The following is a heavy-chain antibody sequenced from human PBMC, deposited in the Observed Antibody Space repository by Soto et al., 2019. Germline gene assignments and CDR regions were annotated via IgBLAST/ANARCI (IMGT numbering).Heavy chain of an antibody. J-gene: IGHJ4*02. V-gene: IGHV4-39*01. CDR1: GGSISSSSYY. CDR3: ARFSYGGSRYYFDY. Sequence: SGTLSLTCTVSGGSISSSSYYWGWIRQPPGKGLEWIGSIYYSGSTYYNPSLKSRVTISVDTSKNQFSLKLSSVTAADTAVYYCARFSYGGSRYYFDYWGQGTLVTVSS. D-gene: IGHD5-12*01. CDR2: IYYSGST.